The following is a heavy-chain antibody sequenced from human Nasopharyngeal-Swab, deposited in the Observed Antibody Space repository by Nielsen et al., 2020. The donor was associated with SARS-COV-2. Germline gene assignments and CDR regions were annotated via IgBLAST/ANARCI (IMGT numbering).Heavy chain of an antibody. V-gene: IGHV3-30*18. D-gene: IGHD3-10*01. J-gene: IGHJ3*02. CDR2: ISYEGSKN. Sequence: GGSLRLSCTASGFSFNNYGMHWVRQAPGKGLEWVAVISYEGSKNFYAESVEGRFTISRDYSKSTLYLQMDGLRTEDTAMYYCAKANVLFWFGQFKNDGFDIWGQGTMVAVSS. CDR3: AKANVLFWFGQFKNDGFDI. CDR1: GFSFNNYG.